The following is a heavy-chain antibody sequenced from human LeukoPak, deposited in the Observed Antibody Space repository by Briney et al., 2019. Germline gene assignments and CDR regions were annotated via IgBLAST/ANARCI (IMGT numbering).Heavy chain of an antibody. CDR2: TYYRAKWYN. D-gene: IGHD3-10*01. J-gene: IGHJ6*03. CDR3: ARNPGSGNYYYYYMDV. CDR1: GDSVSSNSAA. Sequence: SQTLSLTCAISGDSVSSNSAAWNWVRQSPSRGLEWLGRTYYRAKWYNDYAVSVKSRITFRPDTYKNQFFHQLSSVTHETSACYYCARNPGSGNYYYYYMDVWGKGTTVTVSS. V-gene: IGHV6-1*01.